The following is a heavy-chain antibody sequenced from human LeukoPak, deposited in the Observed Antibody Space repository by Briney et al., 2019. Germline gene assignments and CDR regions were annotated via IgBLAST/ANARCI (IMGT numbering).Heavy chain of an antibody. CDR3: AREWGLRLAVNPKGMDV. Sequence: AASVTVSCTASGYTFTSYDIHWVRQAPGQGLEWMGIVHPSTGSTSFTQKFQGRVTMTSDTSTRTVYMELSSLRSEDTAVYYCAREWGLRLAVNPKGMDVWGQGTTVIVSS. J-gene: IGHJ6*02. CDR2: VHPSTGST. D-gene: IGHD6-19*01. V-gene: IGHV1-46*01. CDR1: GYTFTSYD.